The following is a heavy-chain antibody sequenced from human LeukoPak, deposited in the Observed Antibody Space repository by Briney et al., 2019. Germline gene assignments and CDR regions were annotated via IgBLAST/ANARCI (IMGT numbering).Heavy chain of an antibody. CDR1: GGSFSGYY. J-gene: IGHJ4*02. CDR3: ARVREPSGYSSSWYLDY. V-gene: IGHV4-34*01. Sequence: SETLSLTCAVYGGSFSGYYWSWIRQPPGKGLEWIGEINHSGSTNYNPSLKSRVTISVDTSKNQFSLKLSSVTAADTAVYYCARVREPSGYSSSWYLDYWGQGTLVTVSS. D-gene: IGHD6-13*01. CDR2: INHSGST.